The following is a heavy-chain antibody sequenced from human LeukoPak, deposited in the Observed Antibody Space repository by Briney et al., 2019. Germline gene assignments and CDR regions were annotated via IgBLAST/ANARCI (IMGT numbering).Heavy chain of an antibody. CDR2: IIPIFGTA. Sequence: SVKVSCKASGGTFSSYAISWVRQAPGQGLDYMTKIIPIFGTANYAQKFQGRVTITTDESTSAADMKLSSLTSQEKDGYYFARVAHYYDSSGYAHVAFDIWGQGTMVTVSS. CDR3: ARVAHYYDSSGYAHVAFDI. CDR1: GGTFSSYA. J-gene: IGHJ3*02. D-gene: IGHD3-22*01. V-gene: IGHV1-69*05.